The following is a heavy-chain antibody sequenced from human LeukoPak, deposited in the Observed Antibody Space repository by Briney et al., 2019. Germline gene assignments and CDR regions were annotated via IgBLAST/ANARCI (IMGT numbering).Heavy chain of an antibody. V-gene: IGHV3-30*18. CDR3: AKDREYSSGWDPLYFDY. CDR1: GFTFSSYG. J-gene: IGHJ4*02. CDR2: ISYDGSNK. Sequence: GGSLGLSCAASGFTFSSYGMHWVRQAPGKGLEWVAVISYDGSNKYYADSVKGRFTISRDNSKNTLYLQMNSLRAEDTAVYYCAKDREYSSGWDPLYFDYWGQGTLVTVSS. D-gene: IGHD6-19*01.